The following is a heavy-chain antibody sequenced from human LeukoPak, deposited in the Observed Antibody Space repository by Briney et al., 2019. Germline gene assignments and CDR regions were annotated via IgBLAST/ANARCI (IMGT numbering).Heavy chain of an antibody. J-gene: IGHJ4*02. CDR1: GFTFSSYA. CDR3: AREEISSGCSDY. Sequence: GRSLRLSCAASGFTFSSYAMHWVRQAPGKGLEWVAVISYDGSNKYYADSVKGRFTISRDNSKNTLYLQMNSLRAEDTAVYYCAREEISSGCSDYWGQGTLVTVSS. CDR2: ISYDGSNK. D-gene: IGHD3-22*01. V-gene: IGHV3-30-3*01.